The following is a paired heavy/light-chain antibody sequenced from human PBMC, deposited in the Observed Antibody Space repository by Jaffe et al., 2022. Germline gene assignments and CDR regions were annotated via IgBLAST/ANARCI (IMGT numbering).Heavy chain of an antibody. CDR1: GFDFTGAW. Sequence: EVQLVESGGGLVEPGGSLRLSCAASGFDFTGAWMTWVRQAPGKGLEWVGRIKAKTSGETTDYAAPVNGRFTISRDDSKNTLYLQMNSLKSEDTAVYYCTWYYYSYLDVWGKGTTVTVSS. CDR3: TWYYYSYLDV. V-gene: IGHV3-15*01. J-gene: IGHJ6*03. CDR2: IKAKTSGETT.
Light chain of an antibody. V-gene: IGLV2-8*01. CDR3: GSYAGSNNYV. Sequence: QSALTQPPSASGSPGQSVTISCTGSSGDVGGYNYVSWYQQYPGKAPKVMIYEVSKRPSGVPDRFSGSKSGNTASLTVSGLQAEDEADYYCGSYAGSNNYVFGSGTKVTVL. CDR1: SGDVGGYNY. J-gene: IGLJ1*01. CDR2: EVS.